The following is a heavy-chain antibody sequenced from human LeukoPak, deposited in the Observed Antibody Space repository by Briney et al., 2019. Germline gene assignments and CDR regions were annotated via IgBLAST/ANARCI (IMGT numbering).Heavy chain of an antibody. CDR2: IYYSGST. CDR1: GGSISSSSYC. V-gene: IGHV4-39*01. J-gene: IGHJ6*02. D-gene: IGHD4-11*01. Sequence: SETLSLTCTVSGGSISSSSYCWGWIRQPPGKGLEWIGSIYYSGSTYYNPSLKSRVTISVDTSKNQFSLKLSSVTAADTAVYYCARHDYSNYYYYYGMDVWGQGTTVTVSS. CDR3: ARHDYSNYYYYYGMDV.